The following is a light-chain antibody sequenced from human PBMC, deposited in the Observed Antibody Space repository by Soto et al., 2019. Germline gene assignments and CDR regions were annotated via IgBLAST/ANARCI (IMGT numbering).Light chain of an antibody. CDR1: QSVSDR. CDR2: GAS. CDR3: QQYGSSGT. V-gene: IGKV3-20*01. J-gene: IGKJ1*01. Sequence: EIVLTQSPATLSLSPGERATLSCRASQSVSDRVVWYQQKSGQAPRLLIYGASNRATGIPDRFSGSGSGTDFTLTISRLEPEDFAVYYCQQYGSSGTFGQGTKVDIK.